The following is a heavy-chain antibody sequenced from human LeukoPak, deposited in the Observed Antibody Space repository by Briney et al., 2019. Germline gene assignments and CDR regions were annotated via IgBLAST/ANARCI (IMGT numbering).Heavy chain of an antibody. D-gene: IGHD1-26*01. CDR1: DFSFSTNW. CDR2: IKQDGSEV. CDR3: ARDASSGTYFSYAFDV. V-gene: IGHV3-7*01. J-gene: IGHJ3*01. Sequence: GGSLRLSCAASDFSFSTNWMSWVRQAPGKWLEWVANIKQDGSEVYYVDSVKGRFTISRDNAKNSLYLQMNTLRAEDTAIYYCARDASSGTYFSYAFDVWGLGTMVTVSS.